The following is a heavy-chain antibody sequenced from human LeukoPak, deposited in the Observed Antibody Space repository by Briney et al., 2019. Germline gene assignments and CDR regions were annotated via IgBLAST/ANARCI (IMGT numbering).Heavy chain of an antibody. V-gene: IGHV4-59*12. CDR2: IFHTGST. CDR3: ARGRDSYGSGTYYFEY. J-gene: IGHJ4*02. CDR1: GGSISSYY. Sequence: SETLSLTCTVSGGSISSYYWSWIRQPPGKGLEWIGYIFHTGSTFYNPSLKSRITISGDRSKNQFSLKLSSVTAADTAVYYCARGRDSYGSGTYYFEYWGQGTLVTVSS. D-gene: IGHD3-10*01.